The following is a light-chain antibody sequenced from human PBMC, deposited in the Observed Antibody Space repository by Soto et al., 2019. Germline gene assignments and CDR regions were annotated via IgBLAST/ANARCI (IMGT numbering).Light chain of an antibody. Sequence: DVVMTQSPLVLPVTLGQPASISCRSSQSVVYSDGIAYLSWFQQRPGQSPRRLIYQASNRDSGVPDRFSGSGSGTDFTLQINRVEAEDVGVYYCMQGTHWPPTFGRGTRVEIK. J-gene: IGKJ1*01. CDR3: MQGTHWPPT. CDR2: QAS. V-gene: IGKV2-30*01. CDR1: QSVVYSDGIAY.